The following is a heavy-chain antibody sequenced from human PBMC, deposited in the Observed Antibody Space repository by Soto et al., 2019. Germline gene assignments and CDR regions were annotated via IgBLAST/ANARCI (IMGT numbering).Heavy chain of an antibody. CDR1: GFTVSSNY. CDR2: IYSGGST. Sequence: PGGSLRLSCAASGFTVSSNYMSWVRQAPGKGLEWVSVIYSGGSTYYADSVKGRFTISRDNSKNTLYLQMNSLRAEDTAVYYCARDSHDYGGNSGGDYWGQGTLVTVSS. CDR3: ARDSHDYGGNSGGDY. D-gene: IGHD4-17*01. V-gene: IGHV3-53*01. J-gene: IGHJ4*02.